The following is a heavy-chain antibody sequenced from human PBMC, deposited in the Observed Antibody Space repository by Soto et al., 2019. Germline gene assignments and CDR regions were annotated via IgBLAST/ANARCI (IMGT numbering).Heavy chain of an antibody. J-gene: IGHJ4*02. D-gene: IGHD2-15*01. CDR3: ASLDCSGGSCLDY. V-gene: IGHV1-69*01. Sequence: QVQLVQSGAEVKKPGSSVKVSCKASGGTFSSYAISWVRQAPGQGLEWMGGIIPIFGTANYAQKFQGRVTVTGDETTSTAYMELSRLRSGDKAGYYCASLDCSGGSCLDYLGQGTLVTVSS. CDR1: GGTFSSYA. CDR2: IIPIFGTA.